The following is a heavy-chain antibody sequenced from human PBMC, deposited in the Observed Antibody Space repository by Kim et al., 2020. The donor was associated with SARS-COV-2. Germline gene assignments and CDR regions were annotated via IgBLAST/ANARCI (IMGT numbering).Heavy chain of an antibody. J-gene: IGHJ4*02. D-gene: IGHD5-12*01. V-gene: IGHV1-46*01. CDR3: ARAVYSGNSGYDSFDY. CDR1: GYTFTSYY. Sequence: ASVKVSCKASGYTFTSYYMHWVRQAPGQGLEWMGIINPSGGSTSYAQKFQGRVTLTRDTSTSTVYMELSSLRSEDTAVYYCARAVYSGNSGYDSFDYWGQGTLVTFSS. CDR2: INPSGGST.